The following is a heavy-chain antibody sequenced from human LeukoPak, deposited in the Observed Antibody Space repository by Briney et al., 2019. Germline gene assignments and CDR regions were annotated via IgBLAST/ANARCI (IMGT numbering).Heavy chain of an antibody. CDR2: IYPGDSDT. CDR1: GYSFTTYW. CDR3: ARRRAVAGSYYFDY. J-gene: IGHJ4*02. D-gene: IGHD6-19*01. Sequence: GESLKISCKSSGYSFTTYWIGWARQMPGEGLECMGIIYPGDSDTRYSPSFQGQVTISADKSISTAYLQFSGLKASDTAMYYCARRRAVAGSYYFDYWGQGSLVTVSS. V-gene: IGHV5-51*01.